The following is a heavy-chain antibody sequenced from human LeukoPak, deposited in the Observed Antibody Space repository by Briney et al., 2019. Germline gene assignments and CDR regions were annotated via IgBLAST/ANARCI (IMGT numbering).Heavy chain of an antibody. CDR2: IRSKANSYAT. V-gene: IGHV3-73*01. CDR3: TSWYNSSKGGAFDI. D-gene: IGHD6-6*01. J-gene: IGHJ3*02. Sequence: PGGSLRLSCAASGFTFSGSAMHWVRQTSGKGLEWVGRIRSKANSYATAYAASVKGRFTISRDDSKNTAYLQMNSLKTEDTAVYYCTSWYNSSKGGAFDIWGQGTMVTVSS. CDR1: GFTFSGSA.